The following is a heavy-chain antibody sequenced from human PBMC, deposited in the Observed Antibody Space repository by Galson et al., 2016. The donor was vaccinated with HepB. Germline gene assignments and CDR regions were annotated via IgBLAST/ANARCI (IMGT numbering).Heavy chain of an antibody. CDR3: ARGGTIWRAYGMDV. J-gene: IGHJ6*02. Sequence: SLRLSCAASGFTFDDYGMSWVRQALGKGLEWVSGINWNGGSTDYVDSVKGRFTISRDNGKNSLYLQMNSLRAEDTALYHCARGGTIWRAYGMDVWGLGTMVTVSS. D-gene: IGHD3-3*01. CDR1: GFTFDDYG. V-gene: IGHV3-20*01. CDR2: INWNGGST.